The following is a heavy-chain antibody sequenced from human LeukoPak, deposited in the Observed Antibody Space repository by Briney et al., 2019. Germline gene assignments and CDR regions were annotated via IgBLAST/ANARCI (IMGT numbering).Heavy chain of an antibody. CDR2: IYYSGST. CDR3: ARSVLRFLEWLPNYYYYYMDV. V-gene: IGHV4-59*12. CDR1: GGSISSYY. D-gene: IGHD3-3*01. Sequence: SETLSLTCTVSGGSISSYYWSWIRQPPGKGLEWIGYIYYSGSTNYNPSLKSRVTMSVDTSKNQFSLKLSSVTAADTAVYYCARSVLRFLEWLPNYYYYYMDVWGKGTTVTVSS. J-gene: IGHJ6*03.